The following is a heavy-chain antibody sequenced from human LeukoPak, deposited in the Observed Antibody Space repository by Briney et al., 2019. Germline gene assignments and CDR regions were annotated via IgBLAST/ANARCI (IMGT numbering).Heavy chain of an antibody. Sequence: GGSLRLSCAASGFTFSSYAMHWVRQAPGKGLEWVVVISYDGSNIYYADSVKGRFTISRDNSRNTLYLQMNSLGAEDTAVYYCARGWSYFDYWGQGTLVTVSS. J-gene: IGHJ4*02. CDR1: GFTFSSYA. D-gene: IGHD6-19*01. CDR3: ARGWSYFDY. CDR2: ISYDGSNI. V-gene: IGHV3-30*01.